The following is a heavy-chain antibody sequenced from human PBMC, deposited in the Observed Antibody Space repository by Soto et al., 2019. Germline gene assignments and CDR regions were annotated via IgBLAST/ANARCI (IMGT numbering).Heavy chain of an antibody. CDR3: AIRGGYYDSSGYRDAFDI. J-gene: IGHJ3*02. V-gene: IGHV3-30-3*01. D-gene: IGHD3-22*01. CDR1: GLTFSSYA. CDR2: ISYDGSNK. Sequence: QVQLVESGGGVVQPGRSLRLSCAASGLTFSSYAMHGVRQPPGKGLGWGAVISYDGSNKYYADSVKGRFTISRDNSKNTLYLQMNSLRAEDTAVFYCAIRGGYYDSSGYRDAFDIWGQGTMVTVSS.